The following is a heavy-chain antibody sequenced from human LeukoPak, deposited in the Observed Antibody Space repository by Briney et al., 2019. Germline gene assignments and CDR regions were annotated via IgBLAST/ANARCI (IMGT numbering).Heavy chain of an antibody. CDR3: ARDRIAVAATETSFDY. CDR2: ISGSSSYI. D-gene: IGHD6-19*01. J-gene: IGHJ4*02. Sequence: PGGSLRLSCAASGFTFSSYNMNWVRQAPGKGLEWVSSISGSSSYIYYADSVKGRFTISRGNAKNSLYLEMNSLRAEGTAVYYCARDRIAVAATETSFDYWGQGTLVTVSS. V-gene: IGHV3-21*01. CDR1: GFTFSSYN.